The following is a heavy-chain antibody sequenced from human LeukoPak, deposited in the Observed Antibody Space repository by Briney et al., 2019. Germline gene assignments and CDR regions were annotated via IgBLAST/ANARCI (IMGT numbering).Heavy chain of an antibody. CDR3: AGTMVRGVYDY. D-gene: IGHD3-10*01. Sequence: ASVTVSFTSSVGTFSSYAFSWLRQPPAQGREWMGGIIPIFGTANNAQKFQGRVTITAHKSTSTAYIELSRLISEDMAVYYCAGTMVRGVYDYWGQGTLVTVSS. CDR1: VGTFSSYA. J-gene: IGHJ4*02. CDR2: IIPIFGTA. V-gene: IGHV1-69*06.